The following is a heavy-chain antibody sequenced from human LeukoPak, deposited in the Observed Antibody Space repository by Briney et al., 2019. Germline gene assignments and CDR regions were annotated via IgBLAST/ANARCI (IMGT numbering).Heavy chain of an antibody. D-gene: IGHD3-10*01. CDR1: GYTFSSYY. CDR3: ARYGAAFGPIDY. V-gene: IGHV1-46*01. Sequence: GASVKVSCKASGYTFSSYYLLWVRQVPGQGLEWMGMINPSGGSTTYAQEFQGRVTLTRDTSTSTVYMEVRSLRSDDTAVYYCARYGAAFGPIDYWGQGTLVTASS. CDR2: INPSGGST. J-gene: IGHJ4*02.